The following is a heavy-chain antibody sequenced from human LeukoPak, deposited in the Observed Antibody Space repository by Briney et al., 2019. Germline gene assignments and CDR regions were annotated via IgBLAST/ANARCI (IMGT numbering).Heavy chain of an antibody. CDR1: GYTFTSYG. V-gene: IGHV1-69*04. J-gene: IGHJ6*02. CDR2: IIPILDIA. Sequence: SVKVSCKASGYTFTSYGISWVRQAPGQGLECMGRIIPILDIATYAQKFQGRVTITADKSTSTAYMELSSLSSEDTAVYYCARDQGVTDPPPYGLDVWGQGTTVTVSS. CDR3: ARDQGVTDPPPYGLDV. D-gene: IGHD3-10*01.